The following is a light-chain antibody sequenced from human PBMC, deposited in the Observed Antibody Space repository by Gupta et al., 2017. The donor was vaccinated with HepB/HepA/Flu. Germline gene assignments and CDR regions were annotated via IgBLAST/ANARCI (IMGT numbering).Light chain of an antibody. J-gene: IGKJ1*01. CDR1: QRISSY. CDR3: QQSNNTPRT. V-gene: IGKV1-39*01. CDR2: AAS. Sequence: DIHITHSPSSLSASVGDRVTITCRASQRISSYLDWYQQKPGKAPKLLIYAASRLQSGVPSRFSGSGSATDFTLTISRLQPEDFATYYCQQSNNTPRTFGQGTKVEIK.